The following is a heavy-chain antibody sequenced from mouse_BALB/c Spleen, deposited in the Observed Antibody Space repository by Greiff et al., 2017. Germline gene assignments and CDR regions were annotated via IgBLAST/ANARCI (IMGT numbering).Heavy chain of an antibody. CDR3: ARTYGSLYYFDY. D-gene: IGHD1-1*01. CDR1: GYTFTDYV. V-gene: IGHV1-77*01. CDR2: IYPGSGST. J-gene: IGHJ2*01. Sequence: VKLQESGPDLVKPGASVKMSCKASGYTFTDYVISWVKQRTGQGLEWIGEIYPGSGSTYYNEKFKGKATLTADKSSNTAYMQLSSLTSEDSAVYFCARTYGSLYYFDYWGQGTTLTVSS.